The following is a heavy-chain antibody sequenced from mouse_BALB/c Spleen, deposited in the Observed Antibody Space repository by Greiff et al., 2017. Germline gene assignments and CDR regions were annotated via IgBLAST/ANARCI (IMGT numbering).Heavy chain of an antibody. D-gene: IGHD1-2*01. CDR1: GDSITSGY. CDR2: ISYSGST. CDR3: ARLEIYYGHAMDY. Sequence: EVKLMESGPSLVKPSQTLSLTCSVTGDSITSGYWNWIRKFPGNKLEYMGYISYSGSTYYNPSLKSRISITRDTSKNQYYLQLNSVTTEDTATYYCARLEIYYGHAMDYWGQGTSVTVSS. J-gene: IGHJ4*01. V-gene: IGHV3-8*02.